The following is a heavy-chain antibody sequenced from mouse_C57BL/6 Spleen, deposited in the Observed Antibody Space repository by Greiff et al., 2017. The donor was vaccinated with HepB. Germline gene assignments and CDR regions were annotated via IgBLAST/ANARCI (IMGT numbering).Heavy chain of an antibody. V-gene: IGHV1-54*01. CDR3: ARSIGYDSPYFDY. Sequence: VQLQQSGAELVRPGTSVKVSCKASGYAFTNYLIEWVKQRPGQGLEWIGVINPGCGGTNYNEKFKGKATLTADKSSSTAYMQLSSLTSEDSAVYFCARSIGYDSPYFDYWGQGTTLTVSS. D-gene: IGHD2-4*01. CDR2: INPGCGGT. CDR1: GYAFTNYL. J-gene: IGHJ2*01.